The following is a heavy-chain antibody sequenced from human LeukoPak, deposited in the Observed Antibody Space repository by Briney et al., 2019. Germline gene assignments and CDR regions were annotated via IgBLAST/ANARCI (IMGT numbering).Heavy chain of an antibody. D-gene: IGHD6-6*01. Sequence: SETLSLTCSVSGGSINSHYWSWIRQPPGKRLEWIGYIFNTGNTNYNPSLASRDTMSVDTSRAQFFLRLSPVTAADTAIYYCASRPADTTWHGVFDYWSQGTLVTVSS. J-gene: IGHJ4*02. CDR2: IFNTGNT. V-gene: IGHV4-59*11. CDR3: ASRPADTTWHGVFDY. CDR1: GGSINSHY.